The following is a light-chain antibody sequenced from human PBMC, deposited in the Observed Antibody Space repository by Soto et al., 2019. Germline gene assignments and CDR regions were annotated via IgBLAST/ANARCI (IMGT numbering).Light chain of an antibody. CDR2: AAS. V-gene: IGKV3-15*01. CDR3: QQYYNWPWT. J-gene: IGKJ1*01. CDR1: QIFSST. Sequence: EIVMTQSPATLSLSPGERATLSCKASQIFSSTLAWFQQKPGQAPRLLIYAASIRAAGIPARFSGSGSGTEFTLTISSLQSEDFALYYCQQYYNWPWTFGQGTKVDI.